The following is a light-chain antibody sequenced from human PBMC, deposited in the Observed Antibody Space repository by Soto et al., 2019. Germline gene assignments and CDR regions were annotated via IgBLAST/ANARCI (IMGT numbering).Light chain of an antibody. J-gene: IGKJ1*01. CDR1: QSLLHSNGYNY. CDR2: LGS. V-gene: IGKV2-28*01. Sequence: DIVMTQSPLSLPVTPGEPSSISCMSSQSLLHSNGYNYLDWYLQKPGQSPQLLIYLGSNRASGVPDRFSGSGSGTDFTLKISRVEAEDVGVYYCMQALQTPWTFGQGTKVDI. CDR3: MQALQTPWT.